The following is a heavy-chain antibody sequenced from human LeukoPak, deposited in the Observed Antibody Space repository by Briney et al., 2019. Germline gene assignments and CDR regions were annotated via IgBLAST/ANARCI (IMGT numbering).Heavy chain of an antibody. CDR1: GYTFTSYY. CDR2: INPSGGST. V-gene: IGHV1-46*01. CDR3: ARDRGAPGHYFDY. J-gene: IGHJ4*02. Sequence: GASVKVSCKASGYTFTSYYMHWVRQAPGQGLEWMGIINPSGGSTSYAQKFQGRVTMTRDMSTSTDYMELSSLRSEDTAVYYCARDRGAPGHYFDYWGQGTLVTVSS. D-gene: IGHD1-26*01.